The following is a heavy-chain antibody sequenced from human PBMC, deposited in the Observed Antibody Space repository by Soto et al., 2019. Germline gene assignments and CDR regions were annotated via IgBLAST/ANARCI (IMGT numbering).Heavy chain of an antibody. CDR1: GGSFSSTSDY. J-gene: IGHJ6*02. D-gene: IGHD1-26*01. CDR2: IYYSGRT. V-gene: IGHV4-39*01. Sequence: PSETLSVTCCVSGGSFSSTSDYWGWIRQPPGKGLEWIGSIYYSGRTYYNPSLKSRITISVDTSKGQVSLRLRSVTAADTAVYFCAKHPRWDHYYYFSPMAVWGHGTTVPVSS. CDR3: AKHPRWDHYYYFSPMAV.